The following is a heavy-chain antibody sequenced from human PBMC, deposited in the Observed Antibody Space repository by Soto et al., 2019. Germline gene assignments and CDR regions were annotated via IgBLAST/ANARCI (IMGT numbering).Heavy chain of an antibody. CDR2: INHSGST. CDR1: GGSFSGYY. J-gene: IGHJ6*02. D-gene: IGHD6-13*01. V-gene: IGHV4-34*01. CDR3: ARGYKRAAAGPKKHYYYYGMDV. Sequence: SETLSLTCAVYGGSFSGYYWSWIRQPPGKGLEWIGEINHSGSTNYNPSLKSRVTISVDTSKNQFSLKLSSVTAADTAVYYCARGYKRAAAGPKKHYYYYGMDVWGQGTTVT.